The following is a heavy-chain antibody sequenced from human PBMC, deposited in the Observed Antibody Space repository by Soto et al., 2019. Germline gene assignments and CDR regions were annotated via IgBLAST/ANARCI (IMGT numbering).Heavy chain of an antibody. CDR3: AREVGIVVVTAIWFDP. Sequence: GASVKVSCKASGYTFTSYGISWVRQAPGQGLEWMGWISAYNGNTNYAQKLQGRVTMTTDTSTSTAYMELRSLRSDDTAVYYCAREVGIVVVTAIWFDPWGQGTLVTVS. CDR1: GYTFTSYG. CDR2: ISAYNGNT. J-gene: IGHJ5*02. V-gene: IGHV1-18*01. D-gene: IGHD2-21*02.